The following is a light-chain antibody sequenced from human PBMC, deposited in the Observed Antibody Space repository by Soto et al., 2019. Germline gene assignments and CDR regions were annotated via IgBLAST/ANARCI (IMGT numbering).Light chain of an antibody. Sequence: QSALTQPPSASGSLGQSVTIPCTGTSSDVGRYNYVSWYQQHPGKVPKLLIYEVSNRPSGVPDRFSGSKSGNTASLTVSGLQPEDEADYYCNSYAGGDWVFGAGTQLTVL. CDR3: NSYAGGDWV. J-gene: IGLJ3*02. CDR2: EVS. CDR1: SSDVGRYNY. V-gene: IGLV2-8*01.